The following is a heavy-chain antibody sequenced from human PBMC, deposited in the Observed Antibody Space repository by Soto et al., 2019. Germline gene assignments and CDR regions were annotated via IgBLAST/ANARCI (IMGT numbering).Heavy chain of an antibody. CDR1: GGSISSGDYY. V-gene: IGHV4-30-4*01. J-gene: IGHJ5*02. D-gene: IGHD1-7*01. CDR2: IYYSGST. Sequence: SETLSLTCPVSGGSISSGDYYWSWIRQPPGKGLEWIGYIYYSGSTYYNPSLKSRVTISVDTSKNQFSLKLSSVTAADTAVYYCARAEDNWNYWFDPWGQGTLVTVSS. CDR3: ARAEDNWNYWFDP.